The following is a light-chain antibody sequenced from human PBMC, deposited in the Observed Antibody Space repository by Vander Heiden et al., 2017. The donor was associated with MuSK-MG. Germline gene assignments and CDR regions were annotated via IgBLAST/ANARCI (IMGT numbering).Light chain of an antibody. CDR2: DVS. CDR3: CSYTGANYPL. CDR1: NRDVGIYNY. J-gene: IGLJ2*01. Sequence: QSALTQPASVSGSPGQSITISCTGTNRDVGIYNYVSWHQQYPGKAPKLILFDVSNRPPGVSYRFAGSKSGTTASPTISGLQPEDEAHYYCCSYTGANYPLFGGGTRLTVL. V-gene: IGLV2-14*03.